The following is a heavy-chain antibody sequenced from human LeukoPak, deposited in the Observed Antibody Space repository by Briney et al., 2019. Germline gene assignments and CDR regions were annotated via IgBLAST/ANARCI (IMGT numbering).Heavy chain of an antibody. Sequence: GESLKISCKGSGYSFTSYWIGWVRQMPGKGLEWMGWISAYNGNTNYAQKLQGRVTMTTDTSTSTAYMELRSLRSDDTAVYYCATASHSGWRYWGQGTLVTVSS. CDR3: ATASHSGWRY. V-gene: IGHV1-18*04. CDR2: ISAYNGNT. J-gene: IGHJ4*02. D-gene: IGHD6-19*01. CDR1: GYSFTSYW.